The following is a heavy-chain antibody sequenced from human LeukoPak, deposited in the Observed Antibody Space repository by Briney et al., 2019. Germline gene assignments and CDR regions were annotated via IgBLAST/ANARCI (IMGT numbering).Heavy chain of an antibody. J-gene: IGHJ4*02. D-gene: IGHD3-22*01. CDR3: AGSYYDSSGYLH. Sequence: GASVKVSCKASGYTFTGYYMHWVRQAPGQGLEWMGRINPNSGGTNYAQKFQGRVTMTRDTSTSTAYMELSRLRTDDTAVYYCAGSYYDSSGYLHWGQGTLVTVSS. V-gene: IGHV1-2*06. CDR1: GYTFTGYY. CDR2: INPNSGGT.